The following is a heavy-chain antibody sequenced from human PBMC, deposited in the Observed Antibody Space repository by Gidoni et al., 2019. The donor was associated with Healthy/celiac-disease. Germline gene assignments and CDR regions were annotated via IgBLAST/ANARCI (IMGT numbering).Heavy chain of an antibody. Sequence: QVQLQESGPALVQPSETLSLTCTVSGGSIISYYWSWIRHPPGKGLECIGYIYYSGSTNYNHPLKSRVTISVDTSKNKFSLKRSSVTAADTAVYYCAREGAGGGLQGGLDPWGQGTLVTVSS. J-gene: IGHJ5*02. V-gene: IGHV4-59*01. CDR2: IYYSGST. D-gene: IGHD2-15*01. CDR3: AREGAGGGLQGGLDP. CDR1: GGSIISYY.